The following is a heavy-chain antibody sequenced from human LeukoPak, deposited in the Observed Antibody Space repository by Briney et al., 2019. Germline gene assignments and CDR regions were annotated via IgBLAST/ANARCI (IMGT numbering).Heavy chain of an antibody. J-gene: IGHJ4*02. Sequence: GGSLRLSCAASGFTFSSYSMKWVREAPGKGLEGVSSISRSSSYIYYADSVKGRFTISRDNAKNSLYLQMNSLRAEDTAVYYCAKVLTGDPLGDYWGQGTLVTVSS. V-gene: IGHV3-21*01. CDR1: GFTFSSYS. D-gene: IGHD7-27*01. CDR3: AKVLTGDPLGDY. CDR2: ISRSSSYI.